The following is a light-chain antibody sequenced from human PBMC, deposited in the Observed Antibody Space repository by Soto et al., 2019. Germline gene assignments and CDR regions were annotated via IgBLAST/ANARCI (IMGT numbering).Light chain of an antibody. J-gene: IGKJ1*01. CDR3: QQYYRPPRT. CDR1: QSVLYSSNNKNY. Sequence: DIVMTQSPDSLAVSLGERATINCKSSQSVLYSSNNKNYLAWYQQKPGQPPKLLIYWASTRESGIPDRFSGSGSGTDFTLTISSLQAADVAVYYCQQYYRPPRTVGQGTKVDIK. V-gene: IGKV4-1*01. CDR2: WAS.